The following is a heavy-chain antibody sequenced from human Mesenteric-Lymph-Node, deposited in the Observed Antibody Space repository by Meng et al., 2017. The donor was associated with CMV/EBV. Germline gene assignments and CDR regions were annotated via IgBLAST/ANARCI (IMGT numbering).Heavy chain of an antibody. Sequence: LSLTCAASGFIFTSYAMTWVRQAPGKGLEWVSLISGSGGSTYYADSVKGRFTVSRDNSKNTLYLQMSSLRVEDTAVYYCAKPPYSSWGYFDYWGQGTLVTVSS. CDR2: ISGSGGST. CDR3: AKPPYSSWGYFDY. CDR1: GFIFTSYA. D-gene: IGHD4-11*01. V-gene: IGHV3-23*01. J-gene: IGHJ4*02.